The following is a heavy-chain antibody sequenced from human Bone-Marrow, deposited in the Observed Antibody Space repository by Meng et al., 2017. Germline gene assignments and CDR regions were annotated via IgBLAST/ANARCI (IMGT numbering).Heavy chain of an antibody. CDR2: IIPIFGTA. D-gene: IGHD6-13*01. CDR3: ASGGLPYSSSWYFQH. CDR1: GYTLTELS. J-gene: IGHJ1*01. V-gene: IGHV1-69*05. Sequence: SVKVSCKVSGYTLTELSMHWVRQATGQGLEWMGGIIPIFGTANYAQKFQGRVTITTDESTSTAYIELSSLRSEDTAVYYCASGGLPYSSSWYFQHWGQGTLVTVSS.